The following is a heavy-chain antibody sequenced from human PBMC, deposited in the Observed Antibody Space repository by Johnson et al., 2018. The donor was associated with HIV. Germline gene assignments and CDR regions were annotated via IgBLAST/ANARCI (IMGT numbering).Heavy chain of an antibody. CDR2: IYSGGST. J-gene: IGHJ3*02. CDR3: ARVSSSSSFDAFDI. Sequence: VQLVESGVGVVQPGGSLRLSCAASGFTFSSNYMSWVRQAPGKGLEWVSVIYSGGSTYYADSVKGRFTISRDNSKNTLYLQMNSLRAEDTAVYYCARVSSSSSFDAFDIWGQGTMVTVSS. D-gene: IGHD6-6*01. CDR1: GFTFSSNY. V-gene: IGHV3-66*02.